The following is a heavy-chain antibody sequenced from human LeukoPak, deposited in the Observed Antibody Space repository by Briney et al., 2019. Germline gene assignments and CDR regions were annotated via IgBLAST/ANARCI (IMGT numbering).Heavy chain of an antibody. CDR1: GFTFSSYS. D-gene: IGHD6-19*01. V-gene: IGHV3-48*04. J-gene: IGHJ4*02. CDR2: ISSSGSTI. CDR3: ASRNSKWLVNYFDY. Sequence: AGGSLRLSCAASGFTFSSYSMNWVRQAPGKGLEWVSSISSSGSTIYYADSVKGRFTISRDNAKNSLYLQMNSLRAEDTAVYYCASRNSKWLVNYFDYWGQGTLVTVSS.